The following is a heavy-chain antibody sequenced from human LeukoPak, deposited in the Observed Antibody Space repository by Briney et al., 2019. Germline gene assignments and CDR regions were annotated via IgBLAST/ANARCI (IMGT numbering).Heavy chain of an antibody. CDR3: AREYGSGSYDDY. V-gene: IGHV3-11*06. CDR1: RFTFSDYY. D-gene: IGHD3-10*01. CDR2: ISSSSSYT. J-gene: IGHJ4*02. Sequence: PGGSLRLSCAASRFTFSDYYMSWVRQAPGEGVEWVSYISSSSSYTNYADSVRGRFTISRDNAKNSLYLQMNSLRAEATAVYYCAREYGSGSYDDYWGQGTLVTVSS.